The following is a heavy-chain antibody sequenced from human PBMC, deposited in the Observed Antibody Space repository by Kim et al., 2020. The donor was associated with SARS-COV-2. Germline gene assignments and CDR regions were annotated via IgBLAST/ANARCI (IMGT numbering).Heavy chain of an antibody. D-gene: IGHD3-10*01. Sequence: EQKFQERVTITRDMSTSTAYMELSSLRSEDTAVYYCAANSGIPGSYGMDVWGQGTTVTVSS. V-gene: IGHV1-58*01. J-gene: IGHJ6*02. CDR3: AANSGIPGSYGMDV.